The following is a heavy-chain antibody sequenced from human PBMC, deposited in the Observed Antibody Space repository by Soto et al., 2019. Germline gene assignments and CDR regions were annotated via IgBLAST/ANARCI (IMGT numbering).Heavy chain of an antibody. CDR1: GFVFKNYE. Sequence: GGSLRLSCVASGFVFKNYEMNWVRQAPGEGLEWISYISNSGNTIYVADSMRGRFTISRDNAKNSLFLQMNSLRADDTAAYYCARDIDNRDYYYGLDVWGQGTTVTVSS. J-gene: IGHJ6*02. V-gene: IGHV3-48*03. D-gene: IGHD1-20*01. CDR2: ISNSGNTI. CDR3: ARDIDNRDYYYGLDV.